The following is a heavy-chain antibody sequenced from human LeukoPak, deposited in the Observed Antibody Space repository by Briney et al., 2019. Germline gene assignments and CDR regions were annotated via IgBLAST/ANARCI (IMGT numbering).Heavy chain of an antibody. CDR3: ARLAENNWGDDY. D-gene: IGHD7-27*01. CDR2: INPNSGGT. CDR1: GYTFTGYY. J-gene: IGHJ4*02. Sequence: ASVKVSCKASGYTFTGYYMHWVRQAPGQGLEWMGWINPNSGGTNYAQKFQGWVTMTRDTSISTAYMELSRLRSDGTAVYYCARLAENNWGDDYWGQGTLVTVSS. V-gene: IGHV1-2*04.